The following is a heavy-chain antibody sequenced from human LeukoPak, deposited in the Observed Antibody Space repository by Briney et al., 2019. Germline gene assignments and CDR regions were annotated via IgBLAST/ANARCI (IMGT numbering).Heavy chain of an antibody. CDR1: GFTFTDYY. CDR3: AGGQYSFDS. D-gene: IGHD6-19*01. CDR2: ISSTSTST. J-gene: IGHJ4*02. V-gene: IGHV3-11*06. Sequence: PGGSLRLSCAASGFTFTDYYTSWLRQAPGKGLEWLSYISSTSTSTTDADSVKGRFTISRDNATNSLYLQMNSLRAEDTAVYYCAGGQYSFDSWGQGTLVTVSS.